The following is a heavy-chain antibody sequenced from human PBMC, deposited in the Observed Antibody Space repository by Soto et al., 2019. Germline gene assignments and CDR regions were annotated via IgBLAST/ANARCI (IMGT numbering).Heavy chain of an antibody. CDR2: ISSSGYI. V-gene: IGHV3-21*01. Sequence: GGSLRLSCAASGFNFNSYTINWVRQAPGKRLEWLSSISSSGYIFSTDSVRGRFTISRDNAKNSVYLQINSLRAEDTAVYFCARGCSGGSCYPGMDVWGQGTTVTVSS. CDR3: ARGCSGGSCYPGMDV. CDR1: GFNFNSYT. J-gene: IGHJ6*02. D-gene: IGHD2-15*01.